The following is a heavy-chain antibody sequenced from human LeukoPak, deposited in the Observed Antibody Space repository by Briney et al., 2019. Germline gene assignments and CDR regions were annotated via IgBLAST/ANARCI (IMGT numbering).Heavy chain of an antibody. CDR1: GGSISSSGHF. CDR3: ARGYGPFDP. CDR2: IYSTGTT. V-gene: IGHV4-31*03. Sequence: SETLSLTCTVSGGSISSSGHFWSWLRQHPGKGLEWIGYIYSTGTTFYNPSLKSRVTISVNTSVNQFSLRLSSVTAADTAVYYCARGYGPFDPWGQGTLVTVSS. D-gene: IGHD6-13*01. J-gene: IGHJ5*02.